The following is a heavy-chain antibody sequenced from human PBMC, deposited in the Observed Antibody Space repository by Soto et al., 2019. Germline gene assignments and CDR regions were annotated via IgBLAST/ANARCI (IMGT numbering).Heavy chain of an antibody. Sequence: GGSLRLSCAASGFTFSSYAMSWVRQAPGKGLEWVSAISGSGGSTYYADSVKGRFTISRDNSKNTLYLQMNSLRAEDTAVYYCANTMRDYGDYGLLDYWGQGTLVTVSS. CDR2: ISGSGGST. J-gene: IGHJ4*02. D-gene: IGHD4-17*01. CDR3: ANTMRDYGDYGLLDY. CDR1: GFTFSSYA. V-gene: IGHV3-23*01.